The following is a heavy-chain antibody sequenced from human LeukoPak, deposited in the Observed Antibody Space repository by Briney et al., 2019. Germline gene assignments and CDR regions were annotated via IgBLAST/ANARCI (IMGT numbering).Heavy chain of an antibody. Sequence: PSETLSLTCTVSGDSNTNSIYYWGWIRQPPGKGLEWIGSIDYSGSTYYNPSLKSRATISIDTSKNQYSLKLSSVTAADTAVYYCARSAYGSGNIWGQGTLVTVSS. V-gene: IGHV4-39*07. CDR3: ARSAYGSGNI. CDR1: GDSNTNSIYY. CDR2: IDYSGST. D-gene: IGHD3-10*01. J-gene: IGHJ4*02.